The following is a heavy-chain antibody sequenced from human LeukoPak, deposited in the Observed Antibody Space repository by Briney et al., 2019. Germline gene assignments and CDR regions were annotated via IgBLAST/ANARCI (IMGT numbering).Heavy chain of an antibody. CDR3: ARSAIWVWLQRLPGMYYFDY. CDR2: INHSGST. Sequence: SETLSLTCAVYGGSFSGYYWSWIRQPPGKGLEWIGEINHSGSTNYNPSLKSRVTISVDTSKNQFSLKLSSVTAADTAVYYCARSAIWVWLQRLPGMYYFDYWGQGTLVTVSS. V-gene: IGHV4-34*01. J-gene: IGHJ4*02. D-gene: IGHD5-24*01. CDR1: GGSFSGYY.